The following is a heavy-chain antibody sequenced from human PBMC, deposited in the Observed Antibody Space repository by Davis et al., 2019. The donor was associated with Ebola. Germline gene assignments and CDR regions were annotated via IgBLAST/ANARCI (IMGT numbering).Heavy chain of an antibody. D-gene: IGHD5-18*01. CDR1: GFTFSGSA. Sequence: GESLKISCAASGFTFSGSAMHWVRQASGKGLEWVGRIRSKANSYATAYAASVKGRFTISRDNAKNSLYLQMNSLRAEDTAVYYCARGADVDTAMVGLYYYYNMDVWGQGTTVTVSS. CDR3: ARGADVDTAMVGLYYYYNMDV. V-gene: IGHV3-73*01. J-gene: IGHJ6*02. CDR2: IRSKANSYAT.